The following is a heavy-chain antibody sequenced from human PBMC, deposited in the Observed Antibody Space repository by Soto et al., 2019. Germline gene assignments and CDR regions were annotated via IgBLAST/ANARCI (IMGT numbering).Heavy chain of an antibody. Sequence: SETLSLTCTVSGGSISSGGYYWSWIRQHPGKGLEWIGYIYYSGSTYYNPSLKSRVTISVDTSKNQFSLKLSSVTAADTAVYYCARDYKYRMGYCSGGSCYSTYYYYYMDVWGKGTTVTVSS. D-gene: IGHD2-15*01. CDR1: GGSISSGGYY. V-gene: IGHV4-31*03. J-gene: IGHJ6*03. CDR3: ARDYKYRMGYCSGGSCYSTYYYYYMDV. CDR2: IYYSGST.